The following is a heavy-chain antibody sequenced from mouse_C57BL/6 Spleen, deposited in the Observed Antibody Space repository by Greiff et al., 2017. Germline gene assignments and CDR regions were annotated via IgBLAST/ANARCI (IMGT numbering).Heavy chain of an antibody. CDR1: GYTFTSYW. Sequence: EVQLQQSGTVLARPGASVKMSCKTSGYTFTSYWMQWVKQRPGQGLEWIGAIYPGNSGTSYNQKFKGKAKLTAVTSASTAYMELSSLTNEDSAGDYGTREWYYGSQYYFDYWGQGTTLTVSS. V-gene: IGHV1-5*01. J-gene: IGHJ2*01. D-gene: IGHD1-1*01. CDR2: IYPGNSGT. CDR3: TREWYYGSQYYFDY.